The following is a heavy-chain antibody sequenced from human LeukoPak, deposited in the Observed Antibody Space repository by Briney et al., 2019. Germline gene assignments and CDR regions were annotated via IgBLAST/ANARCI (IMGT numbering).Heavy chain of an antibody. Sequence: GGSLRLSCAASGLTVNNNYMSWVRQAPGKGLEWVSIIYNVGSAYYADSVKGRFTISRDNSKNTLYLQMNSLRVEDTAVYFCARVLFHNWFDPWGQGTLVTVSS. CDR1: GLTVNNNY. D-gene: IGHD2-21*01. V-gene: IGHV3-53*01. CDR3: ARVLFHNWFDP. CDR2: IYNVGSA. J-gene: IGHJ5*02.